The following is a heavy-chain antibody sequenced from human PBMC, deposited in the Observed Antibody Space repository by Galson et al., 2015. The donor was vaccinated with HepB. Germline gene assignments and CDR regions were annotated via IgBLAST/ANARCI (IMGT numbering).Heavy chain of an antibody. Sequence: ETLSLTCAVYGGSFSGYYWSWIRQPPGKGLEWIGEINHSGSTNYNPSLKSRVTISVDTSKNQFSLKLSSVTAADTAVYYCARGTNSSGWYAADYFDYWGQGTLVTVSS. CDR3: ARGTNSSGWYAADYFDY. CDR2: INHSGST. CDR1: GGSFSGYY. D-gene: IGHD6-19*01. V-gene: IGHV4-34*01. J-gene: IGHJ4*02.